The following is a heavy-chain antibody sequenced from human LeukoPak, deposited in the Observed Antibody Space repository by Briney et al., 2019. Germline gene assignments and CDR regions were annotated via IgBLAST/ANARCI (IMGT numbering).Heavy chain of an antibody. Sequence: NPSQTLSLTCTVSGASISSSDYYWSWIRQHPGKGLDWIGYIYYSGSTYYNPSLMSRLTMSLDTSKKHFSLKLSSVPAADTAVYDCASARFDVSTGHVYIDSWGQGTLVTVSS. CDR2: IYYSGST. V-gene: IGHV4-31*03. CDR3: ASARFDVSTGHVYIDS. J-gene: IGHJ4*02. CDR1: GASISSSDYY. D-gene: IGHD3-9*01.